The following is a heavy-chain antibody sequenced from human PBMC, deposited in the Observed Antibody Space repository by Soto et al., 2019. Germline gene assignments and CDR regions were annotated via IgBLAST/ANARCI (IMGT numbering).Heavy chain of an antibody. V-gene: IGHV1-69*01. D-gene: IGHD1-26*01. Sequence: QVQLVQSGAEVKKPGSSVKVSCKASGGTFSNYGISWVRQAPGQGLEWMGGIIPMFGTSNYAQKFQGRVTITADASTRTAYMELSSLRSEYTAVYYCARDRTSTLVDRDYSMDGWGQGTTVTVSS. J-gene: IGHJ6*02. CDR3: ARDRTSTLVDRDYSMDG. CDR2: IIPMFGTS. CDR1: GGTFSNYG.